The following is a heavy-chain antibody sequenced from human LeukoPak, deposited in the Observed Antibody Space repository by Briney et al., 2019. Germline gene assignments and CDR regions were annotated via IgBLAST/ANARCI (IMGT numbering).Heavy chain of an antibody. V-gene: IGHV3-30*04. J-gene: IGHJ4*02. D-gene: IGHD3-22*01. CDR2: ISDDGSNK. CDR1: GFTFSSYA. CDR3: ARGLRGYYDSSGYYYPPLDY. Sequence: PGRSLRLSCAAAGFTFSSYAMHWVRQAPGKGRGWVAVISDDGSNKYYADSVKGRFTISRDNSQNTLYLQMNSLRAEDTAVYYCARGLRGYYDSSGYYYPPLDYWGQGTLVAVSS.